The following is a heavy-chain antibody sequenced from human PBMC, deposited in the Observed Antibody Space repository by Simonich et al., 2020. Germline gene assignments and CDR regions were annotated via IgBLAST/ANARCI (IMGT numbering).Heavy chain of an antibody. CDR2: ISYDGSNK. D-gene: IGHD6-6*01. J-gene: IGHJ4*02. Sequence: GGGLVQPGRFLRLSAAASGITFSSYSMHLCRQAPGKGLEWVAVISYDGSNKYYADSVKGRFTISRDNSKNTLYLQMNSLRAEDTAVYYCARDLGSSYYFDYWGQGTLVTVSS. CDR1: GITFSSYS. CDR3: ARDLGSSYYFDY. V-gene: IGHV3-30*07.